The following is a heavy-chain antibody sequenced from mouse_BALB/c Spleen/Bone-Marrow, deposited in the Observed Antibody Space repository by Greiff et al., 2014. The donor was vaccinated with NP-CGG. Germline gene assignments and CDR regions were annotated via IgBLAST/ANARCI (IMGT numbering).Heavy chain of an antibody. CDR2: INPSTGYT. Sequence: VQLQQSGAELAKPGASVKMSCKTSGYIFVTYWMHWVKQRPGQGLEWIGYINPSTGYTEYNQKFKDKSTLTADKSSNTAFVQLSMLTAADSAVYCCVDWPYYAFDYRGQGTSVTVSS. V-gene: IGHV1-7*01. CDR3: VDWPYYAFDY. J-gene: IGHJ4*01. CDR1: GYIFVTYW.